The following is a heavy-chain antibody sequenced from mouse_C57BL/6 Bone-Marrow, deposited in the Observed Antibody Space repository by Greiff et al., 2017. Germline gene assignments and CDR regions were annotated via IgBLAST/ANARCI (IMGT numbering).Heavy chain of an antibody. CDR3: TGGTAQATWYFDY. V-gene: IGHV6-3*01. CDR2: IRLKSDNYAT. D-gene: IGHD3-2*02. Sequence: EVKLVESGGGLVQPGGSMKLSCVASGFTFSNYWMNWVRQSPEKGLEWVAQIRLKSDNYATHYAESVKGRFTISRDDSKSSVYLQMNNLRAEDTGIYYCTGGTAQATWYFDYWGQGTTLTVSS. J-gene: IGHJ2*01. CDR1: GFTFSNYW.